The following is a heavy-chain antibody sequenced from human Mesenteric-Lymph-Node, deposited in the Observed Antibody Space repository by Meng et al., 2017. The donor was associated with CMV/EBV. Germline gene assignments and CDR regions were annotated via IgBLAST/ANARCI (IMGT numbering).Heavy chain of an antibody. CDR1: GGSISNYY. CDR3: AREGRGNANGMDV. J-gene: IGHJ6*02. D-gene: IGHD4-23*01. Sequence: GSLRLSCTVSGGSISNYYWTWIRQPPGKGLEWIGYIYYSGSTNYNPSLKSRASISVDTSKNQFSLKLSSVTTADTAVYYCAREGRGNANGMDVWGPGTTVTVSS. CDR2: IYYSGST. V-gene: IGHV4-59*01.